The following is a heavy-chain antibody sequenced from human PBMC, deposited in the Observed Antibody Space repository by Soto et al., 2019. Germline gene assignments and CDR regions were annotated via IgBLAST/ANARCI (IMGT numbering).Heavy chain of an antibody. V-gene: IGHV3-23*01. Sequence: EVQLLESGGGLVQPGGSLRLSCAASRFTFSSYAMGWVRQAPRKGLEWVSAISGSGGSTYYADSVKGRFTISRDNSKNTLYLQMNSLRAEDTAVYYCAKAGYCSSATCATRYYYMDVWGKGTTVTVSS. D-gene: IGHD2-2*01. CDR1: RFTFSSYA. J-gene: IGHJ6*03. CDR3: AKAGYCSSATCATRYYYMDV. CDR2: ISGSGGST.